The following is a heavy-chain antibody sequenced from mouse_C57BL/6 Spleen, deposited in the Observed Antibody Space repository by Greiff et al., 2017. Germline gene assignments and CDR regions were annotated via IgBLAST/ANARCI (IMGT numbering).Heavy chain of an antibody. V-gene: IGHV1-80*01. CDR2: IYPGSGGT. Sequence: QVQLQQSGAELMKPGASVKISCKASGYAFSSYWLNWVKQRPGKGLEWIGQIYPGSGGTNYNGKFKGKATLTADKSSSTAYMQLSSLTSEDSAVYFCARYGFRGYFDYWGTGTTVTVSS. CDR1: GYAFSSYW. D-gene: IGHD2-2*01. J-gene: IGHJ2*01. CDR3: ARYGFRGYFDY.